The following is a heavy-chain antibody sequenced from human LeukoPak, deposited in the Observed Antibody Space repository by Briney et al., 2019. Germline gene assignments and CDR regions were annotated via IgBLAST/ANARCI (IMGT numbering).Heavy chain of an antibody. CDR2: IWYDGSNK. CDR1: GFTFSSYG. V-gene: IGHV3-33*01. J-gene: IGHJ4*02. CDR3: ARYGGFLDY. Sequence: GRSLRLSCAASGFTFSSYGMHWVRQAPGKGLEWVAVIWYDGSNKFYADSVKGRFTISRDNSKNTLYLQMNSLRAEDTAVYNCARYGGFLDYWGQGTLVTVSS. D-gene: IGHD3-16*01.